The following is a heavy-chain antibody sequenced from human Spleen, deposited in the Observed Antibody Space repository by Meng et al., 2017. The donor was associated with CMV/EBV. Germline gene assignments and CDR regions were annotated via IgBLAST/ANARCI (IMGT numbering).Heavy chain of an antibody. V-gene: IGHV3-49*04. Sequence: GESLKISCTASGFTFGDYAMSWVRQAPGKGLEWVGLIRTKAYGGTGEYAASVRGRFTISRDDSKSIAYLQTNSLKTEDTAVYYCLVGYCSSTRCYPYYYARDVWGQGTTVTVSS. CDR3: LVGYCSSTRCYPYYYARDV. J-gene: IGHJ6*02. CDR2: IRTKAYGGTG. CDR1: GFTFGDYA. D-gene: IGHD2-2*01.